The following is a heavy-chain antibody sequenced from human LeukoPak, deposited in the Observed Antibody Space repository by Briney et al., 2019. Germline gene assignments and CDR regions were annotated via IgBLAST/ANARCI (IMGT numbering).Heavy chain of an antibody. CDR1: GYIFTNYW. D-gene: IGHD2-2*03. V-gene: IGHV5-51*01. CDR3: ARHGYDSRPLRGSFYHYMDV. CDR2: IYPGDSDT. J-gene: IGHJ6*03. Sequence: GESLKISCQGSGYIFTNYWIAWVRQMPGKGLEWMGIIYPGDSDTRYSPSFQGKVTISADKSISTAYLQWSSLNASDTAMYYCARHGYDSRPLRGSFYHYMDVWGKGTTVTVSS.